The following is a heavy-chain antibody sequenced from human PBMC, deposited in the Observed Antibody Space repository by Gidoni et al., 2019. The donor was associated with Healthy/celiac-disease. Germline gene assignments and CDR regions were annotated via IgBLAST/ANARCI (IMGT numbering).Heavy chain of an antibody. CDR3: ARDPLPWVY. Sequence: QVQLVQSGAEVKKHGDTVKVACKASGYTFTGYYMHWVRQAPGQGLGWMGWINPTSGGTNYAQKFQGRVTMTRDTSISTAYMELSRLRSDDTAVYYCARDPLPWVYWGQGTLVTVSS. CDR2: INPTSGGT. J-gene: IGHJ4*02. D-gene: IGHD1-26*01. CDR1: GYTFTGYY. V-gene: IGHV1-2*02.